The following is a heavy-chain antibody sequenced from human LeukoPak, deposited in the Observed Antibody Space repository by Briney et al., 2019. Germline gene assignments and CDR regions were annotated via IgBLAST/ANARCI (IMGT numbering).Heavy chain of an antibody. CDR2: ISAYNGNT. Sequence: GASVKVSCKASGYTFTSYGISWVRQAPGQGLEWMGWISAYNGNTNYAQKLQGRVTMTTDTSTSTAYMELRSLRSDDTAVYYCARDSRRHYDSSSGFDYWGQGTLVTVSS. J-gene: IGHJ4*02. V-gene: IGHV1-18*01. CDR3: ARDSRRHYDSSSGFDY. D-gene: IGHD3-22*01. CDR1: GYTFTSYG.